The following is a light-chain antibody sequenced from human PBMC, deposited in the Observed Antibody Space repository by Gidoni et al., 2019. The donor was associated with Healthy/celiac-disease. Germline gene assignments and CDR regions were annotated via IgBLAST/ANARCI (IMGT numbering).Light chain of an antibody. CDR2: DVS. V-gene: IGLV2-14*01. CDR3: SSYTSSSTLV. Sequence: QSALTQPASVSGSPGQSTTISCTGPSSDVGGYNYVSWYQQHPGKAPKLMIYDVSNRPSGVSNRFSGSKSGNTASLTISGLQAEDEADYYCSSYTSSSTLVFGTGTKVTVL. J-gene: IGLJ1*01. CDR1: SSDVGGYNY.